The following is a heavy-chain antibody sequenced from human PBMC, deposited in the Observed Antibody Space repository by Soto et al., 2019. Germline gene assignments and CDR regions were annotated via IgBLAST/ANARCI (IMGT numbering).Heavy chain of an antibody. CDR2: INHSGST. J-gene: IGHJ4*02. CDR1: GGSFSGYY. V-gene: IGHV4-34*01. CDR3: ARKDLYTIFGVVIMGGYFDY. D-gene: IGHD3-3*01. Sequence: SETLSLTCAVYGGSFSGYYWSWIRQPPGKWLEWIGEINHSGSTNYNPSLKSRVTISVDTSKNQFSLKLSSVTAADTAVYYCARKDLYTIFGVVIMGGYFDYWGQGXLVTVYS.